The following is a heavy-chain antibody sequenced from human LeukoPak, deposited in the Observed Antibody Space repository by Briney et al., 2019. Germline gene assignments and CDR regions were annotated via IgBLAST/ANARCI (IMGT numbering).Heavy chain of an antibody. J-gene: IGHJ4*02. Sequence: SETLSLTCTVSGGSISSYYWSWIRQPPGKGLEWIGYIYYSGSTNYNPSLKSRVTISVDTSKNQFSLKLSSVTTADTAVYYCARGSSGFDYWGQGTLVTVSS. CDR2: IYYSGST. V-gene: IGHV4-59*01. CDR3: ARGSSGFDY. D-gene: IGHD3-10*01. CDR1: GGSISSYY.